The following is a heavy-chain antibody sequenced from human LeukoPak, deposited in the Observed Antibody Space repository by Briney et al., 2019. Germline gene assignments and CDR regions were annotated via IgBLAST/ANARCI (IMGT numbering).Heavy chain of an antibody. Sequence: SETLSLTCTVSGYSIGSGYYWGWIRQPPGKGLEWIGSIYHSGSTYYNPSLKSRVTISVDTSKNQFSLKLSSVTAADTAVYYCARADSSSGRYYYYMDVWGKGTTVTVSS. CDR1: GYSIGSGYY. CDR3: ARADSSSGRYYYYMDV. J-gene: IGHJ6*03. CDR2: IYHSGST. D-gene: IGHD6-6*01. V-gene: IGHV4-38-2*02.